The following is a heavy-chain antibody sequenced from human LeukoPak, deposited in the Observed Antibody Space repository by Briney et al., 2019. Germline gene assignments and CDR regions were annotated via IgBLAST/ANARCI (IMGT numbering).Heavy chain of an antibody. J-gene: IGHJ4*02. CDR2: ISSSGSTI. D-gene: IGHD3-10*01. Sequence: GSLRLSCAASGFTFSSYEMNWVRQAPGKGLEWVSYISSSGSTIYYADSVKGRFTISRDNAKNSLYLQMNSLRAEDTAVYYCARGLVRGPTYYYGSGIKTLLGESHQYYFDYWGQGTLVTVSS. CDR1: GFTFSSYE. V-gene: IGHV3-48*03. CDR3: ARGLVRGPTYYYGSGIKTLLGESHQYYFDY.